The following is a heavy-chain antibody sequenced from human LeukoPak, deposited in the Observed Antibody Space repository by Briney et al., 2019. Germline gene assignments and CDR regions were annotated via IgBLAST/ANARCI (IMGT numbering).Heavy chain of an antibody. CDR3: GRASVMYDSSGQYYFHY. CDR1: GYTFTSYG. D-gene: IGHD3-22*01. Sequence: ASVKVSCKASGYTFTSYGISWVRQAPGQGLEGMGWISAYNGNTNYAQKLQGRVTMTTDTSTNTDYMELRSLALDERAGYYFGRASVMYDSSGQYYFHYWGQETLVSVT. J-gene: IGHJ4*02. V-gene: IGHV1-18*01. CDR2: ISAYNGNT.